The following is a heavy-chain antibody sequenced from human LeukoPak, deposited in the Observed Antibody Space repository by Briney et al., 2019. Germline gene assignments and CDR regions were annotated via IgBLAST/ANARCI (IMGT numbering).Heavy chain of an antibody. V-gene: IGHV3-23*01. J-gene: IGHJ4*02. D-gene: IGHD3-22*01. Sequence: GGSLRLSCVASGFGFSYYDMNWVRQTPGKGLEWVSTISGTDDSTYYADSVKCRFTISRDNSKNTLYLQMDSLRAEDTAVYHCARDRAVGYYDSGGHVIFDYWGQGTLVTVSS. CDR1: GFGFSYYD. CDR2: ISGTDDST. CDR3: ARDRAVGYYDSGGHVIFDY.